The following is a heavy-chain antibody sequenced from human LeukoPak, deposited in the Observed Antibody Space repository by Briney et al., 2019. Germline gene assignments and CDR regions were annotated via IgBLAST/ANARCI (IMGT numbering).Heavy chain of an antibody. V-gene: IGHV3-30*18. CDR3: AKDSSSSCSPCSLDP. CDR2: ISYDRSNQ. Sequence: GRSLRLSCAAPGFTFSTYAMHWVRQVPGKGLEWVAFISYDRSNQNYADSVKGRFTISRDNSKNTMYLQMNSLRAEDTAVYYCAKDSSSSCSPCSLDPWGQGTLVTVSS. CDR1: GFTFSTYA. D-gene: IGHD6-13*01. J-gene: IGHJ5*01.